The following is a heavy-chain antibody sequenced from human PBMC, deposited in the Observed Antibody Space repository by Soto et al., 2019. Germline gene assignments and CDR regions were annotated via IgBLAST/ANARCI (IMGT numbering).Heavy chain of an antibody. CDR3: ARGALLRKQLYYYGMDV. Sequence: GGSLRLSCAASGFTFSSYAMHWVRQAPGKGLEWVAVISYDGSNKYYADSVKGRFTISRDNSKNTLYLQMNSLRAEDTAVYYCARGALLRKQLYYYGMDVWGQGTTVTVSS. J-gene: IGHJ6*02. D-gene: IGHD6-13*01. V-gene: IGHV3-30-3*01. CDR1: GFTFSSYA. CDR2: ISYDGSNK.